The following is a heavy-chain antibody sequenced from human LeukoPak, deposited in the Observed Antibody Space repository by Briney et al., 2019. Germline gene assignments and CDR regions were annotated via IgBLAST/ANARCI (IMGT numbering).Heavy chain of an antibody. CDR3: ARDGSYGDYAVGVNWFDP. Sequence: GGSLRLSCAASGFTFSSYGMHWVRQAPGKGLEWVAVIWYDGSNKYYADSVKGRFTISRDNSKNTLYLQMNSLRAEDTAVYYCARDGSYGDYAVGVNWFDPWGQGTLVTVSS. V-gene: IGHV3-33*01. J-gene: IGHJ5*02. CDR1: GFTFSSYG. CDR2: IWYDGSNK. D-gene: IGHD4-17*01.